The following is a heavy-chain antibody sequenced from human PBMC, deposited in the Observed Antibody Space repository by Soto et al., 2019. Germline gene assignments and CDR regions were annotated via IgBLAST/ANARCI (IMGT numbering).Heavy chain of an antibody. J-gene: IGHJ4*02. CDR1: GFTFSSYG. D-gene: IGHD3-3*01. Sequence: QVQLVESGGGVVQPGRSLRLSCAASGFTFSSYGMHWVRQAPGKGLEWVAGIWYDGSNKYYADSVKGRFTISRDNSKNTLYLQMNSLRAEDTAVYYCARDHPDFWSGYSNSFDYWGQGTLVTVSS. CDR2: IWYDGSNK. CDR3: ARDHPDFWSGYSNSFDY. V-gene: IGHV3-33*01.